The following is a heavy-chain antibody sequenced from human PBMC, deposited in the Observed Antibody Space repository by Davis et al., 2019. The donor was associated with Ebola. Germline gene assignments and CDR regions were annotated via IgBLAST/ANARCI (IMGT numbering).Heavy chain of an antibody. CDR2: MNPNSGNT. D-gene: IGHD5-18*01. CDR1: GYTFTSYD. CDR3: ARALGYSYDVYYYYGMDV. J-gene: IGHJ6*02. V-gene: IGHV1-8*01. Sequence: ASVKVSCKASGYTFTSYDINWVRQATGQGLEWMGWMNPNSGNTGYAQKFQGRVTMTRNTSISTAYMELSRLRSDDTAVYYCARALGYSYDVYYYYGMDVWGQGTTVTVSS.